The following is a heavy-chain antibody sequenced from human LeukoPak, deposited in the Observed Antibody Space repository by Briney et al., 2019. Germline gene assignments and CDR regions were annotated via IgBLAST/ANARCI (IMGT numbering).Heavy chain of an antibody. CDR2: IKRKSDGGTT. J-gene: IGHJ4*02. D-gene: IGHD3-22*01. CDR3: TTELDIRPNHY. CDR1: GFTFSSYG. Sequence: GGSLRLSCAASGFTFSSYGMSWVRQAPGKGLEWVGRIKRKSDGGTTDYAAPVKGRFTISRDDSKNTLYLQMNSLKSEDTAVYYCTTELDIRPNHYWGQGTLVTVSS. V-gene: IGHV3-15*01.